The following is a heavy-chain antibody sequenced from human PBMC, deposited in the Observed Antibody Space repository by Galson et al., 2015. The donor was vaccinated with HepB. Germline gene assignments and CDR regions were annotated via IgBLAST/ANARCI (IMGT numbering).Heavy chain of an antibody. V-gene: IGHV1-2*06. CDR1: GYTFTDYY. CDR3: ARDPYGTYNYFDP. J-gene: IGHJ5*02. D-gene: IGHD1/OR15-1a*01. CDR2: MNPKSSGA. Sequence: SGYTFTDYYMHWVRQAPGQGLEWMGRMNPKSSGANYAQKFQGRVTMTGDTSISTAYMELTRLRSDDTAVYYCARDPYGTYNYFDPWGQGTLVTVSS.